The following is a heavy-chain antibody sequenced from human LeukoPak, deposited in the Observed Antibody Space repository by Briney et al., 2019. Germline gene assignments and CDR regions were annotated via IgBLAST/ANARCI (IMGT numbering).Heavy chain of an antibody. J-gene: IGHJ3*02. CDR1: GFTFSDYY. V-gene: IGHV3-11*06. Sequence: GGSLRLSCAASGFTFSDYYLSWIRPGPGKGLEWVSSISSSSSYTNYADSVKGRFTISRDNAKNSLYLQMNSLRAEDTAVYYCARDGTVTTNDAFDIWGQGTMVTVSS. D-gene: IGHD4-17*01. CDR2: ISSSSSYT. CDR3: ARDGTVTTNDAFDI.